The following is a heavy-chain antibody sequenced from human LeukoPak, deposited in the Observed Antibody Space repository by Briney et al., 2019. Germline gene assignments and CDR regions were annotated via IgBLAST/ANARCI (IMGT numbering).Heavy chain of an antibody. CDR3: ARDLKGGWLQPAY. Sequence: GASVKVSCKASGYIFTSYYMHWVRQAPGQGLEWMGIINPSGSSTSYAQKFQGRVTMTRDMSTSTVYMELSSLRPEDTAVYYCARDLKGGWLQPAYWGQGTLVTVSS. V-gene: IGHV1-46*01. D-gene: IGHD5-24*01. J-gene: IGHJ4*02. CDR2: INPSGSST. CDR1: GYIFTSYY.